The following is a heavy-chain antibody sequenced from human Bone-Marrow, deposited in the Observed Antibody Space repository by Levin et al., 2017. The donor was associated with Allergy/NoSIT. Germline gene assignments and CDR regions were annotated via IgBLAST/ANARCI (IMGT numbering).Heavy chain of an antibody. CDR2: ISSNGGST. D-gene: IGHD6-6*01. CDR3: VKGRIAARQGDAFDS. Sequence: SGGSLRLSCSASGFTFSSYAMHWVRQAPGKGLEYVSAISSNGGSTYYADSVKGRFTISRDNSKNTLYLQMSSLRAEDTAVYYCVKGRIAARQGDAFDSCGQGTMVTVSS. J-gene: IGHJ3*02. V-gene: IGHV3-64D*06. CDR1: GFTFSSYA.